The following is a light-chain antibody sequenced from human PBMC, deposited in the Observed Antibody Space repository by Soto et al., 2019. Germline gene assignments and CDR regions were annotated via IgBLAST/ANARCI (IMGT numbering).Light chain of an antibody. CDR1: QSVDTC. Sequence: DIQMTQSPSTLSASVGDRVTITCRASQSVDTCLAWYQQKPGKAPHLLIYEASSLETGGPSRFSGSGSVTEFTLTISSLQPDDFATYYCQQFYRYPWTFGEGTEVEIK. J-gene: IGKJ1*01. V-gene: IGKV1-5*03. CDR3: QQFYRYPWT. CDR2: EAS.